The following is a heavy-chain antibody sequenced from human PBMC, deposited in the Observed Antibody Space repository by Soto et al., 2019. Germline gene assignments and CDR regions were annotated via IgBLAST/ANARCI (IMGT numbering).Heavy chain of an antibody. CDR2: IYYSGST. J-gene: IGHJ4*02. CDR3: ARRGYYDSSGHYYFDY. Sequence: SETLSLTCTVSGGSISSDGYYWSWIRQHPGKGLEWIGYIYYSGSTYYHPSLKSRVTISIDTSKNQFSLKLSSVTAADTAVYYCARRGYYDSSGHYYFDYWGQGTLVTVSS. CDR1: GGSISSDGYY. D-gene: IGHD3-22*01. V-gene: IGHV4-31*03.